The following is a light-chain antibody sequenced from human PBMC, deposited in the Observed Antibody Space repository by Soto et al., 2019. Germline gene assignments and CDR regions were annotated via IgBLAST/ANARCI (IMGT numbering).Light chain of an antibody. CDR1: SGHSSNA. J-gene: IGLJ2*01. CDR2: INNDGSH. CDR3: QTWGTGTHVV. V-gene: IGLV4-69*01. Sequence: QSVLTQSPSASASLGASVKLTCTLTSGHSSNAIVWHQQQPKKGPRFLMKINNDGSHNKGDGIPDRFSGSSSGAERYLTISSLQSEDEGDYYCQTWGTGTHVVFGAGTQLTVL.